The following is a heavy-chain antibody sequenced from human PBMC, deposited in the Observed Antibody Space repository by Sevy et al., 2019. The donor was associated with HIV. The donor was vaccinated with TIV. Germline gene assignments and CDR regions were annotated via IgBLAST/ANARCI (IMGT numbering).Heavy chain of an antibody. J-gene: IGHJ6*03. V-gene: IGHV3-30*02. CDR2: IRHDGGNR. D-gene: IGHD1-7*01. CDR1: GFSFSTYG. Sequence: GGSLRLSCAASGFSFSTYGMHWVRQVPGKGLEWVAFIRHDGGNRYYVDSVKGQFTISRDKSKNTLYLQMNSLRPEDTAIYYCAKDPRVTISGTTNYYYYMDVWGKGTTVTVSS. CDR3: AKDPRVTISGTTNYYYYMDV.